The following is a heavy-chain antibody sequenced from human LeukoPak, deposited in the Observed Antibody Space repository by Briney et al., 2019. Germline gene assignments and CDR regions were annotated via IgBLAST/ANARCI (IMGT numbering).Heavy chain of an antibody. J-gene: IGHJ4*02. CDR2: ISLNSGGT. Sequence: GASVKVSCKASGYTXTDYYMHGVRQAPGQGLEWMGWISLNSGGTNFAQRFQGRVTMTRDTSISTAYMDLSRLISDDTAVYYCARDAGYCTGGSCWYFDHWGQGTLVTVSS. V-gene: IGHV1-2*02. CDR3: ARDAGYCTGGSCWYFDH. CDR1: GYTXTDYY. D-gene: IGHD2-15*01.